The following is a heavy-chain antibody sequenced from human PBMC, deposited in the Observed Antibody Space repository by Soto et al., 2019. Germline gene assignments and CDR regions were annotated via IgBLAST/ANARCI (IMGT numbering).Heavy chain of an antibody. Sequence: QVQLQESGPGLVKPSETLSLTCTVSGGSISSYYWSWIRQPPGKGLERIGYIYYSGSTNYNPSLKSRVTISVDTSKNQFSLKLSSVTAADTAVYYCARGAIATHYYYYYGMDVWGQGTTVTVSS. CDR2: IYYSGST. CDR3: ARGAIATHYYYYYGMDV. J-gene: IGHJ6*02. CDR1: GGSISSYY. D-gene: IGHD2-15*01. V-gene: IGHV4-59*08.